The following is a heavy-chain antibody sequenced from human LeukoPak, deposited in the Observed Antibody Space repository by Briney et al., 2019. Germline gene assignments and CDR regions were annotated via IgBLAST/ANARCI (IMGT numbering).Heavy chain of an antibody. J-gene: IGHJ6*02. CDR3: ARTYCGGDCYSYGMDV. CDR2: ISSSSSHI. V-gene: IGHV3-21*01. D-gene: IGHD2-21*02. Sequence: GGSLRLSCAASGFTFSSYSMNWVRQAPGKGLEWVSSISSSSSHIYYADSVKGRFTISRDNAKNSLYLQMNSLRAEDTAVYYCARTYCGGDCYSYGMDVWGQGTTVTVSS. CDR1: GFTFSSYS.